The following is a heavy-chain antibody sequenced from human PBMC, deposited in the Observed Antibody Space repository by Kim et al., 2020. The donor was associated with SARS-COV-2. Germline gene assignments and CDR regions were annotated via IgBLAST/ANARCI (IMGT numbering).Heavy chain of an antibody. D-gene: IGHD3-10*01. Sequence: GGSLRLSCAASGFTFSSYAMHWVRQAPGKGLEWVAVISYDGSNKYYADSVKGRITISRDNSKNTLYLQMNSLRAEDTAVYYCARGGLSLLWFGDNYGMDVWGQGPAVTVSS. J-gene: IGHJ6*02. CDR3: ARGGLSLLWFGDNYGMDV. CDR1: GFTFSSYA. V-gene: IGHV3-30*04. CDR2: ISYDGSNK.